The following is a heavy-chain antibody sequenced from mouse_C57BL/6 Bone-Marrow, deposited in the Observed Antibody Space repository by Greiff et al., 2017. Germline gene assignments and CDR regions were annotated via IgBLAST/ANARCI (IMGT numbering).Heavy chain of an antibody. V-gene: IGHV1-81*01. Sequence: LVESGAELARPGASVKLSCKASGYTFTSYGISWVKQRTGQGLEWIGEIYPRSGNTYYNEKFKGKATLTADKSSSTAYMELRSLTSEDSAVYFCARRYYGLFAYWGQGTTLTVSS. CDR1: GYTFTSYG. CDR3: ARRYYGLFAY. D-gene: IGHD1-1*01. CDR2: IYPRSGNT. J-gene: IGHJ2*01.